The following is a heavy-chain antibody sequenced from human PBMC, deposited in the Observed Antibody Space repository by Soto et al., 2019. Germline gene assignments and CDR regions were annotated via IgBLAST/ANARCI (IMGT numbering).Heavy chain of an antibody. V-gene: IGHV3-23*01. J-gene: IGHJ6*02. D-gene: IGHD2-21*02. CDR3: AKGGGGDSLKPYYYYYGMDV. CDR1: GFTFSSYA. Sequence: GGSLRLSCAASGFTFSSYAMSWVRQAPGKGLEWVSAISGSGGSTYYADSVKGRFTISRDNSKNTLYLQMNSLRAEDTAVYYCAKGGGGDSLKPYYYYYGMDVWGQGTTVTVSS. CDR2: ISGSGGST.